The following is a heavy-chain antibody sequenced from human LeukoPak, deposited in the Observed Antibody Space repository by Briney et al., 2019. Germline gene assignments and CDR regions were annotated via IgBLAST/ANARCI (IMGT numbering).Heavy chain of an antibody. D-gene: IGHD2-2*01. V-gene: IGHV3-30*18. CDR2: ISHDGSNK. J-gene: IGHJ4*02. CDR1: GFTFSSSG. Sequence: GGSLRLSCAASGFTFSSSGMRWVRQAPGKGLEWVAVISHDGSNKYYADSVKGRFTISRDNSKNTLYLQMNSLRAEDTAVYYCAKPAGSGIVVVPAPFDYWGQGTLVTVSS. CDR3: AKPAGSGIVVVPAPFDY.